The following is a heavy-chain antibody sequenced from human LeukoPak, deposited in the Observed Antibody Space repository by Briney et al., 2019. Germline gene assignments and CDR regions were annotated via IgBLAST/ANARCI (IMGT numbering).Heavy chain of an antibody. V-gene: IGHV3-48*03. CDR3: ARGTTAMADAFDI. CDR2: ISSSGSTI. Sequence: GGSLRLSCAASGFTFSSYEMNWVRQAPGKGLEWVSYISSSGSTIYYADSVKGRFTISRDNARNSVYLQMDSLRAEDTAVYYCARGTTAMADAFDIWGQGTMVTVSS. CDR1: GFTFSSYE. J-gene: IGHJ3*02. D-gene: IGHD5-18*01.